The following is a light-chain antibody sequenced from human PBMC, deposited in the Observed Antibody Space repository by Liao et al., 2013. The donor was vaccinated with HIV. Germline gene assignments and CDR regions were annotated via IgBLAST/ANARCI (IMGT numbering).Light chain of an antibody. CDR1: KLGDKY. CDR2: QDS. J-gene: IGLJ1*01. Sequence: SFVLTQPPSVSVSPGQTASITCSGDKLGDKYACWYQQKPGQSPVLVIYQDSKRPSGIPERFSGSNSGTTATLTISGTQAVDEADYYCQAWDTTSLYVFGTGTKVTVL. V-gene: IGLV3-1*01. CDR3: QAWDTTSLYV.